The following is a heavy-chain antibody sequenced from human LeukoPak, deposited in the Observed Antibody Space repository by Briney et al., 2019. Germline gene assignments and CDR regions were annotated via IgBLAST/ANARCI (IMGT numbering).Heavy chain of an antibody. V-gene: IGHV3-30*02. CDR2: IWYDGSKK. CDR3: ARDGDFGVVILDY. J-gene: IGHJ4*02. Sequence: GGSLRLPCAASGFTFNIYGMHWVRQAPGKGLEWVAFIWYDGSKKYYADSVKGRFTISRDNSKNTLYLQMNSLRAEDTAVYYCARDGDFGVVILDYWGQGTLVTVSS. D-gene: IGHD3-3*01. CDR1: GFTFNIYG.